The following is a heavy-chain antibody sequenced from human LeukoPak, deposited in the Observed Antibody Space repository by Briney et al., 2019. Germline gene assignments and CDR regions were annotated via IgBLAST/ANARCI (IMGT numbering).Heavy chain of an antibody. V-gene: IGHV3-23*01. J-gene: IGHJ3*02. CDR1: GFTVSSNS. CDR3: AKDQGVGAPVNAFDI. Sequence: GGSLRLSCAASGFTVSSNSMSWVRQAPGKGLEWVSAISGSGGSTYYADSVKGRFTISRDNSKNTLYLQMNSLRAEDTAVYYCAKDQGVGAPVNAFDIWGQGTMVTVSS. CDR2: ISGSGGST. D-gene: IGHD1-26*01.